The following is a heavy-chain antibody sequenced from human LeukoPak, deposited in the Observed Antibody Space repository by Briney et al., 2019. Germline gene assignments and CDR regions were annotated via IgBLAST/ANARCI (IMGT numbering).Heavy chain of an antibody. CDR2: IYPGDSDT. J-gene: IGHJ4*02. V-gene: IGHV5-51*01. CDR1: GYSFTSYW. D-gene: IGHD6-13*01. CDR3: ARHSIAAAVAYFDY. Sequence: GASLKISCKGSGYSFTSYWIGWVRQMPGKGLEWMGIIYPGDSDTRYSLSFQGQVTISADKSISTAYLQWSSLKASDTAMYYCARHSIAAAVAYFDYWGQGTLVTVSS.